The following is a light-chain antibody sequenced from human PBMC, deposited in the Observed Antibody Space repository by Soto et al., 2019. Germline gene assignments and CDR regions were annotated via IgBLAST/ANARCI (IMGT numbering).Light chain of an antibody. J-gene: IGLJ1*01. CDR3: SSYTSSSTYV. V-gene: IGLV2-14*01. Sequence: QSALTQPASVSGSPGQSITISCTGTSSDVGDYKYVSWYQQHPGKAPKLMIYEVTNRPSGVSNRFSGSKSGNTVSLTISGLQAEDEADYYCSSYTSSSTYVFGSGTKLTVL. CDR2: EVT. CDR1: SSDVGDYKY.